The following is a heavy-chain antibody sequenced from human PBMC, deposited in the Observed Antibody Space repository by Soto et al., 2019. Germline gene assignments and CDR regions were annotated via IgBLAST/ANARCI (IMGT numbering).Heavy chain of an antibody. V-gene: IGHV3-21*01. CDR2: ISSSGGSI. CDR3: ARDGLHCSSTNCYFDY. J-gene: IGHJ4*02. CDR1: GLTFSTYS. Sequence: EVQLVESGGGLVTPGGSLRLSCAVSGLTFSTYSMNWVGQAPGKGLEWVSFISSSGGSIYYADSVKGRFTISRDNAKNSLYLQINSLRAEDTAVYYCARDGLHCSSTNCYFDYWGQGTLVTVSS. D-gene: IGHD2-2*01.